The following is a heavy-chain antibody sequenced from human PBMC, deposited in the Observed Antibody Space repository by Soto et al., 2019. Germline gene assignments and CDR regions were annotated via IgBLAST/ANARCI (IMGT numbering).Heavy chain of an antibody. V-gene: IGHV4-34*01. J-gene: IGHJ3*02. D-gene: IGHD3-9*01. Sequence: SETLSLTCVASGGSFSTYYYSWIRQSPGKGLEWIGEINHNGNNNYSPSLKSRVTMSLDTSKNQFSLKLTSVTAADTAVYYCARGGSNDWQVAFDIWGQGTMVTVS. CDR3: ARGGSNDWQVAFDI. CDR2: INHNGNN. CDR1: GGSFSTYY.